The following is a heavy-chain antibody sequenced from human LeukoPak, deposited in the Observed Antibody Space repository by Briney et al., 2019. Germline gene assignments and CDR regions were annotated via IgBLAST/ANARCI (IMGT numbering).Heavy chain of an antibody. CDR3: AKGHDFWSGYLNYYYYGTDV. D-gene: IGHD3-3*01. CDR1: GFTFSSYA. V-gene: IGHV3-23*01. J-gene: IGHJ6*02. Sequence: GGSLRLSCAASGFTFSSYAMSWVRQAPGKGLEWVSAISGSGGSTYYADSVKGRFTISRDNSKNTLYLQMNSLRAEDTAVYYCAKGHDFWSGYLNYYYYGTDVWGQGTTVTVSS. CDR2: ISGSGGST.